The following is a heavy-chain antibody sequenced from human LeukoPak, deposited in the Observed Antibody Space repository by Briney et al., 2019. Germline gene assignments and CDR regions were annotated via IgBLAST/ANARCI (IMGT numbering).Heavy chain of an antibody. CDR2: IYYSGST. Sequence: SETLSLTCTVSGGSISSSSYLWGWIRQPPGKGLEWIGNIYYSGSTSYNPSLKSRVTISVDTSKKQFSLKLSSVTAADTAFYYCARYIVSYPHDAFDIWGQGTMVTVSS. CDR3: ARYIVSYPHDAFDI. V-gene: IGHV4-39*07. D-gene: IGHD1-26*01. J-gene: IGHJ3*02. CDR1: GGSISSSSYL.